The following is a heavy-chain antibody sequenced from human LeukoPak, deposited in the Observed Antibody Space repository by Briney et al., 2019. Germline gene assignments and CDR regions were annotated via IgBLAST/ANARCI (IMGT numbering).Heavy chain of an antibody. CDR2: IDPSSGST. D-gene: IGHD3-10*01. CDR3: AREESGGTFDY. J-gene: IGHJ4*02. V-gene: IGHV1-46*01. CDR1: GYTFTSYY. Sequence: DSLKLSCKASGYTFTSYYIHWVRQAPGQGLEWMGRIDPSSGSTPYAQNFQGRVTMTRDTSTSTVYVDLSSLRSEDTAVYFCAREESGGTFDYWGQGTLVTVSS.